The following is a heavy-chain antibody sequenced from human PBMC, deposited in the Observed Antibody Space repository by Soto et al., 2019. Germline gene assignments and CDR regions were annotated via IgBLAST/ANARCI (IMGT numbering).Heavy chain of an antibody. D-gene: IGHD7-27*01. J-gene: IGHJ4*02. CDR2: IYYSGST. CDR1: GGSISSFY. CDR3: ARLTRDYFDY. V-gene: IGHV4-59*01. Sequence: SETLSPTCTFSGGSISSFYWSRIRQPPGKGLEWIGYIYYSGSTNYNPSLKSRVTISVDTSKNQFSLKLNSVTAADTAVYYCARLTRDYFDYWGQGTLVTVSS.